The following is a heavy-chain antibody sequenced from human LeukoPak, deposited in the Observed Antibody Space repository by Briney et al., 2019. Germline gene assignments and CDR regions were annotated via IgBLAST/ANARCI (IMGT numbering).Heavy chain of an antibody. D-gene: IGHD5-12*01. CDR3: ARQGYSGYDYGY. V-gene: IGHV1/OR15-1*01. Sequence: ASVKVSCKASGYIFTDYYMHWVRQAPGQELGWMGRINPNSGGTNYAQKFQGRVTMTRDTSISTAYTELSSLRSEDTAVYYCARQGYSGYDYGYWGQGTLVTVSS. CDR1: GYIFTDYY. J-gene: IGHJ4*02. CDR2: INPNSGGT.